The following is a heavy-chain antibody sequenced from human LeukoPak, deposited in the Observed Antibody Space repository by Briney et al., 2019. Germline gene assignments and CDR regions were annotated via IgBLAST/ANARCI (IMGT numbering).Heavy chain of an antibody. CDR1: GGTFSSYA. V-gene: IGHV1-69*13. J-gene: IGHJ3*02. CDR3: ANGREFEQWLSQDDAFDI. D-gene: IGHD6-19*01. Sequence: SVKVSCKASGGTFSSYAISWVRQAPGQGLEWMGGIIPIFGTANYAQKFQGRVTITADESTSTAYMELSSLRSEDTAVYYCANGREFEQWLSQDDAFDIWGQGTMVTVSS. CDR2: IIPIFGTA.